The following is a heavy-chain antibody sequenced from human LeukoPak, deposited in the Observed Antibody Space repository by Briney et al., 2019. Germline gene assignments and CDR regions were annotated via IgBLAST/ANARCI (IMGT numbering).Heavy chain of an antibody. J-gene: IGHJ4*02. Sequence: SETLSLTCTVSGGSISSSTCYWAWIRQPPGKGLEWIGSIYYSGSTYYNPSLKSRVTISVDTSKNQFSLKLSSATAPDTAMYYCARRGLGNYLDYWGQGTLVTVSS. D-gene: IGHD6-6*01. CDR1: GGSISSSTCY. CDR2: IYYSGST. CDR3: ARRGLGNYLDY. V-gene: IGHV4-39*01.